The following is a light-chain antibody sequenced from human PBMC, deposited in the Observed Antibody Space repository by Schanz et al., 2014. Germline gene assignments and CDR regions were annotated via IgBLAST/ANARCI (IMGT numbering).Light chain of an antibody. V-gene: IGKV3-20*01. CDR1: RTVTINA. Sequence: EMVMTQSPGTLSLSPGERATLSCRASRTVTINALAWYQQKAGQAPRLLIYGASNRATGIPDRFSGTGSGTDFTLSISGLEPEDFAVYYCKDYVGEPTFGQGTKVEIK. J-gene: IGKJ1*01. CDR3: KDYVGEPT. CDR2: GAS.